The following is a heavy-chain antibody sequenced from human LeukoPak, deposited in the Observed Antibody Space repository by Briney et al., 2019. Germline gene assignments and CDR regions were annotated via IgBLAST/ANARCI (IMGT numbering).Heavy chain of an antibody. CDR2: IYHSGST. CDR3: ARGYYGGNLYYYGMDV. J-gene: IGHJ6*02. CDR1: GGSIGSGDHY. V-gene: IGHV4-30-2*01. Sequence: KPSETLSLTCTVSGGSIGSGDHYWSWIRQPPGKGLEWIGYIYHSGSTYYNPSLKSRVTISVDRSKNQFSLKLSSVTAADTAVYYCARGYYGGNLYYYGMDVWGQGTTVTVSS. D-gene: IGHD4-23*01.